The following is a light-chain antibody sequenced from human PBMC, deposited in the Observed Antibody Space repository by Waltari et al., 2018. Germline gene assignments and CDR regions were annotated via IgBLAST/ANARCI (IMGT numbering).Light chain of an antibody. CDR3: VEWDVSLSGPV. V-gene: IGLV1-47*01. CDR2: RNN. J-gene: IGLJ2*01. CDR1: SSNIASNY. Sequence: QSVLTQPPSASGTPGQRVTISCSGSSSNIASNYVYWYQHLPGTAPKLLIYRNNQAPSGVPCRISGSKSGPSASLAIVGVRSEEEADYYCVEWDVSLSGPVFGRGTKLTVL.